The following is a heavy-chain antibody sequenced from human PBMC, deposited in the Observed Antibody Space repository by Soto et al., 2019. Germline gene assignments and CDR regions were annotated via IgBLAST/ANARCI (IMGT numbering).Heavy chain of an antibody. J-gene: IGHJ4*02. D-gene: IGHD1-1*01. V-gene: IGHV4-31*03. CDR1: GGSISSGGYY. CDR2: IYHSGNT. CDR3: ARDPMRYPTYFDY. Sequence: QVQLQESGPGLVKPSETLSLTCTVSGGSISSGGYYWSWIRQHPGKGLEWIGYIYHSGNTYYNPSLKSRVTISVDTSKNQVSLKLSSVTAADTAVYYCARDPMRYPTYFDYWGQGTLVTVSS.